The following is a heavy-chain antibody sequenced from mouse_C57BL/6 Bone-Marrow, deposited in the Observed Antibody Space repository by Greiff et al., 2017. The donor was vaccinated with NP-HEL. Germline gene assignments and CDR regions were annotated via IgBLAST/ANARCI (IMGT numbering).Heavy chain of an antibody. CDR1: GFSLSTSGMG. J-gene: IGHJ4*01. Sequence: QVTLKVCGPGILQSSQTLSLTCSFSGFSLSTSGMGVSWIRQPSGKGLEWLAHIYWDDDKRYNPSLKSRLTISKDTSRNQVFLKITSVDTADTATYYGARNEYGSPNAMDYWGQGTSVTVSS. V-gene: IGHV8-12*01. CDR3: ARNEYGSPNAMDY. D-gene: IGHD1-1*01. CDR2: IYWDDDK.